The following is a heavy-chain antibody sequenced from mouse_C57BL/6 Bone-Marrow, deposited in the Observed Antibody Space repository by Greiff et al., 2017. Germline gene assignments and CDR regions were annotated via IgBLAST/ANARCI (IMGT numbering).Heavy chain of an antibody. CDR3: ARGRGLLPWFAY. Sequence: VQLKESGPELVKPGASVKISCKASGYSFTGYYMHWVKQSSEKSLEWIGEINPSTGGTSYNQKFKGKATLTVDKSSSTAYMQLKSLTSEDSAVYYCARGRGLLPWFAYWGQGTLVTVSA. CDR2: INPSTGGT. J-gene: IGHJ3*01. V-gene: IGHV1-43*01. CDR1: GYSFTGYY. D-gene: IGHD2-3*01.